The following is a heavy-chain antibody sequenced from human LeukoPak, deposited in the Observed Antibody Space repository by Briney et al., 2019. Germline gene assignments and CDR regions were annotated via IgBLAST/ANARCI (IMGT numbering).Heavy chain of an antibody. CDR1: GYTFNNYG. D-gene: IGHD6-19*01. Sequence: GASVKVSCKASGYTFNNYGISWVRQAPGQGLEWMGWINAGNGNTKYSQEFQGRVTITRDTSASTAYMELNSLRAEDTAVYYCAKEGPYSSGWYYWGQGTLVTVSS. CDR3: AKEGPYSSGWYY. CDR2: INAGNGNT. V-gene: IGHV1-3*03. J-gene: IGHJ4*02.